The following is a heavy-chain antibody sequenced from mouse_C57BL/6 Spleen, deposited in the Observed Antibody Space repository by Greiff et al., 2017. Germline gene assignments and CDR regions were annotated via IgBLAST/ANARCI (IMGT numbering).Heavy chain of an antibody. D-gene: IGHD2-12*01. J-gene: IGHJ2*01. Sequence: QVQPKQPGAELVKPGASVKMSCKASGYTFTSYWITWVKQRPGQGLEWIGDIYPGSGSTNYNEKFKSKATLTVDTSSSTAYMQLSSLTSEDSAVYYCARLDYNYDGFDYWGQGTTLTVSS. CDR1: GYTFTSYW. CDR3: ARLDYNYDGFDY. V-gene: IGHV1-55*01. CDR2: IYPGSGST.